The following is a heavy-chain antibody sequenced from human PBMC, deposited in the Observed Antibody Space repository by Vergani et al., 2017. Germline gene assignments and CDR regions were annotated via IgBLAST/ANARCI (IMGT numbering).Heavy chain of an antibody. CDR3: ARVWXGYCSGGSCYSLDY. CDR2: INPSGGST. Sequence: QVQLVQSGAEVKKPGASVKVSCKASGYTFTSYYMHWVRQAPGQGLEWMGIINPSGGSTSYAQKFQGRVTMTRDTSTSTVYMELSSLRSEDTAVYYCARVWXGYCSGGSCYSLDYWGQGTLVTVSS. J-gene: IGHJ4*02. D-gene: IGHD2-15*01. V-gene: IGHV1-46*03. CDR1: GYTFTSYY.